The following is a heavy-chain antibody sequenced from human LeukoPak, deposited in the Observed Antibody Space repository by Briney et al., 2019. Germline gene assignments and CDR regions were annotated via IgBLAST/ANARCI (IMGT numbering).Heavy chain of an antibody. CDR1: GYTFTTYY. J-gene: IGHJ4*02. CDR2: INPSGGTT. D-gene: IGHD6-13*01. Sequence: ASVKVSCTASGYTFTTYYMHWVRQAPGQGLEWMGIINPSGGTTSYAQQFQGRVTMARDTSTSTVYMELSSLRSEDTAVYFCARDWGQQLGRDCFDYWGQGTLVTVPS. V-gene: IGHV1-46*01. CDR3: ARDWGQQLGRDCFDY.